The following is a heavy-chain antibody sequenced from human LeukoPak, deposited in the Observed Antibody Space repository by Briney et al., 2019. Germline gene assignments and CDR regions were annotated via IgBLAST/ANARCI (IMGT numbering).Heavy chain of an antibody. CDR1: GFSLTTTGVG. CDR2: IYWDDDK. D-gene: IGHD3-10*01. CDR3: SHRSAYYYGSGSYQNWFDP. V-gene: IGHV2-5*02. Sequence: SGPTLVNPTQTLTLTCTFSGFSLTTTGVGVGWIRQPPGKGLEWLALIYWDDDKRYNASLKSRLTITKDTSKNQVVLTMTNMDPVDTATYFCSHRSAYYYGSGSYQNWFDPWGQGTLVTVSS. J-gene: IGHJ5*02.